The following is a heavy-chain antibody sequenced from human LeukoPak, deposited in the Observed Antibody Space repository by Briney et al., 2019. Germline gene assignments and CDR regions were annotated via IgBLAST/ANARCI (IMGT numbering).Heavy chain of an antibody. CDR2: LDYSGST. CDR3: ARLVVSSGVYFDY. D-gene: IGHD2-15*01. J-gene: IGHJ4*02. CDR1: GGSISRSSYS. V-gene: IGHV4-39*01. Sequence: PSETLSLTCTVSGGSISRSSYSWGWIRQPPGKGLEWIGSLDYSGSTYYSPSLKSRVTISVDTSKNQFSLRLSSVTAADTAVYYCARLVVSSGVYFDYWGQGSLVTVSS.